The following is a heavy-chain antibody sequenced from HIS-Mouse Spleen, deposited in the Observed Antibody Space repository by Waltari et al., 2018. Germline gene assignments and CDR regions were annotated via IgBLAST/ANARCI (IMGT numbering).Heavy chain of an antibody. J-gene: IGHJ3*02. Sequence: QVQLQESGPGLVKPSETLSLTCTVPGGSISSYYWSWIRQPAGKGLEWLGRIYTSWSTNYNPSLKSRVTMSVDTSKNQFSLKLSSVTAADTAVYYCARDFHDFWSGYYGGDKKHDAFDIWGQGTMVTVSS. V-gene: IGHV4-4*07. CDR3: ARDFHDFWSGYYGGDKKHDAFDI. CDR1: GGSISSYY. D-gene: IGHD3-3*01. CDR2: IYTSWST.